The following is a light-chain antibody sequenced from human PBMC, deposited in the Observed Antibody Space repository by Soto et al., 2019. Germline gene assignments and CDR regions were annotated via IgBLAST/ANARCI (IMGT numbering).Light chain of an antibody. Sequence: AIQVTQSPSSLSASVGDRVTITCRTSQGIRSALGWYQQKPGKVPKLLIYAASTLQSGVPSRFSGSGSGRDFTLTISSLEPEDFAVYYCQQRSNWPLTFGQGTRLEIK. CDR3: QQRSNWPLT. J-gene: IGKJ5*01. CDR2: AAS. CDR1: QGIRSA. V-gene: IGKV1-6*01.